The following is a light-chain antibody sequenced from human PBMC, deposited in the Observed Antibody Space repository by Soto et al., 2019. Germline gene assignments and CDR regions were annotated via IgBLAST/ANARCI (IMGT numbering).Light chain of an antibody. V-gene: IGKV1-9*01. CDR2: AAS. Sequence: GASVTITCRASQAISTSLAWYQGKPGKAPKLLIYAASTLESGVPSRFSATVSGTEFSLTITSLQPEDFATYYCQQLFDSPITFGQGTRLEIK. J-gene: IGKJ5*01. CDR1: QAISTS. CDR3: QQLFDSPIT.